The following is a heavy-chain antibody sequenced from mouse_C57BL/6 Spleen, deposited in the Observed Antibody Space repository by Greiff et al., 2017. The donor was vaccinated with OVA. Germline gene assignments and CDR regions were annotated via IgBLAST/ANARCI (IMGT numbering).Heavy chain of an antibody. J-gene: IGHJ1*03. V-gene: IGHV1-61*01. CDR2: VYPSDSET. Sequence: QVQLKQPGAELVRPGSSVKLSCKASGYTFTSYWMDWVKQRPGQGLEWIGNVYPSDSETHYNQKFKDKATLTVDKSSSTAYMQLSSLTSEDSAVYYCARKGYYGNPDWYFDVWGTGTTVTVSS. CDR1: GYTFTSYW. CDR3: ARKGYYGNPDWYFDV. D-gene: IGHD2-1*01.